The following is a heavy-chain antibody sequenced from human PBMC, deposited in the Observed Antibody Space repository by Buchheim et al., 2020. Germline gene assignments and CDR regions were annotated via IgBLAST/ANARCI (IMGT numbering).Heavy chain of an antibody. CDR3: ARHSSNGNFDY. D-gene: IGHD4-11*01. CDR1: GFTFRNNG. J-gene: IGHJ4*02. V-gene: IGHV3-33*01. CDR2: IWFDGTKK. Sequence: QVQLVESGGGVVQPGRSLRLSCAASGFTFRNNGMHWVRQAPGKGLEWVAVIWFDGTKKYYADSVKGRFTISRDNSKNILYLQMNSLRAEDTAIYYCARHSSNGNFDYWGQGTL.